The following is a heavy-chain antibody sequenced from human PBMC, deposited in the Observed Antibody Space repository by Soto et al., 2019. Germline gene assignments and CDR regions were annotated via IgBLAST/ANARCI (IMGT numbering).Heavy chain of an antibody. Sequence: PGGSLRLSCAASGFTFSNYVMNWVRQAPGKGLEWVSEISGSGGSTNYADSVKGRFTISRDNSKNTLFLQMNSLRAEDTAVYYCARENYADLDYWGQGTLVTVSS. V-gene: IGHV3-23*01. D-gene: IGHD3-16*01. CDR3: ARENYADLDY. CDR2: ISGSGGST. CDR1: GFTFSNYV. J-gene: IGHJ4*02.